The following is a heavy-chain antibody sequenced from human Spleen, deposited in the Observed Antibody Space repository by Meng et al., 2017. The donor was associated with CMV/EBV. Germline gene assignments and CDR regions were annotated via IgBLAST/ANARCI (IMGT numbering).Heavy chain of an antibody. V-gene: IGHV4-61*01. CDR1: RGSASSGNNY. CDR3: ARSTNGYNYGPLDY. D-gene: IGHD5-24*01. J-gene: IGHJ4*02. CDR2: INHSGST. Sequence: VQLQESGPGLVKPSQTLSLTCTVSRGSASSGNNYWSWIRQPPGKGLEWIGEINHSGSTNYNPSLKSRVTISVDTSKNQFSLKLSSVTAADTAVYYCARSTNGYNYGPLDYWGQGTLVTVSS.